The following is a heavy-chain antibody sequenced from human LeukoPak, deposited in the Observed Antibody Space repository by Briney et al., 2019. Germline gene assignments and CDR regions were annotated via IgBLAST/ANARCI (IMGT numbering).Heavy chain of an antibody. CDR3: ARVRWGGLYYFDY. CDR2: INSDGRST. D-gene: IGHD3-16*01. Sequence: GGSLRLSCAASGFTFSSYWMHWVRQAPGKGLVGVSRINSDGRSTSYADSVKGRFTISRDNAKNTPYLQMNSLRAEDTAVYYCARVRWGGLYYFDYWGQGTLVTVSS. J-gene: IGHJ4*02. CDR1: GFTFSSYW. V-gene: IGHV3-74*01.